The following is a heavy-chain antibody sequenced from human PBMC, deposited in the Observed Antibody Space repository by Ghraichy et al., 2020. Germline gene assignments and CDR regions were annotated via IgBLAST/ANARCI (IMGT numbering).Heavy chain of an antibody. CDR2: FDPEDGET. D-gene: IGHD1-26*01. CDR3: ATDLLGIVGGGFYFDY. V-gene: IGHV1-24*01. J-gene: IGHJ4*02. CDR1: GYTLTELS. Sequence: VKVSCKVSGYTLTELSMHWVRQAPGKGLEWMGGFDPEDGETIYAQKFQGRVTMTEDTSTDTAYMELSSLRSEDTAVYYCATDLLGIVGGGFYFDYWGQGTLVTVSS.